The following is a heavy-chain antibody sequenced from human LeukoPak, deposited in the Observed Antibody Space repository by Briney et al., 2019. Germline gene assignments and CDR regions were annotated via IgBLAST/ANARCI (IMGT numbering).Heavy chain of an antibody. CDR1: GGSFSGYY. D-gene: IGHD6-19*01. V-gene: IGHV4-34*01. Sequence: PSETLSLTCAVYGGSFSGYYWSWIRQPPGKGLEWIGEVSHSGITNYNPSLKSRVTILEDTSKNQVSLKLTSVTAADTAVYYCARKRWLGPIDYWGQGTLVTVSS. CDR3: ARKRWLGPIDY. CDR2: VSHSGIT. J-gene: IGHJ4*02.